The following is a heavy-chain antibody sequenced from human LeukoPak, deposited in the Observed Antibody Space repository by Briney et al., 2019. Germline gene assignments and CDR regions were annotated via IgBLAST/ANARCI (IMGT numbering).Heavy chain of an antibody. V-gene: IGHV3-23*01. CDR2: ISGSGGST. J-gene: IGHJ2*01. D-gene: IGHD4/OR15-4a*01. CDR3: AKDFGAGWPFWYFDL. Sequence: GGSLRLSCAASGFTFSSFAMGWVRQAPGKGLEWVSAISGSGGSTYYADSVKGRFTISRDNSKNTLYLQMNSLRAEDTAVYYCAKDFGAGWPFWYFDLWGRGTLVTVSS. CDR1: GFTFSSFA.